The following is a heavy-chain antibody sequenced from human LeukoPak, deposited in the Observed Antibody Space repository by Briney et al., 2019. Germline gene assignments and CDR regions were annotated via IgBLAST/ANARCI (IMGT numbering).Heavy chain of an antibody. J-gene: IGHJ4*02. CDR2: ISGSGGST. CDR1: GFTFSSYA. Sequence: GGSLRLSCAASGFTFSSYAMSWVRQAPGKGLEWVSAISGSGGSTYYADSAKSRFTISRDNSKNTLYLQMNSLRAEDTAVYYCAKGLLWFREFDYWGQGTLVTVSS. CDR3: AKGLLWFREFDY. D-gene: IGHD3-10*01. V-gene: IGHV3-23*01.